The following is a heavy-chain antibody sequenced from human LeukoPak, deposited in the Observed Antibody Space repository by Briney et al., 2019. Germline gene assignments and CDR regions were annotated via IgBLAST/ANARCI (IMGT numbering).Heavy chain of an antibody. Sequence: ASVKVSCKTSGYSFILYGISWVRQAPGQGPEWMGWISTSTGDTKYTQKFQGRVTLTTDTSTSTAYMELRSLRSDDTAVYYCARADGYNWFDPWGQGTLVTVSS. J-gene: IGHJ5*02. CDR3: ARADGYNWFDP. V-gene: IGHV1-18*01. CDR1: GYSFILYG. CDR2: ISTSTGDT.